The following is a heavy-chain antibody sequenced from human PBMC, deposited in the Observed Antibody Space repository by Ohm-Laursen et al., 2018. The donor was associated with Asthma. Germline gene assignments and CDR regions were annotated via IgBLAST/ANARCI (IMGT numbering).Heavy chain of an antibody. CDR2: ISWNSGSI. V-gene: IGHV3-9*01. Sequence: SLRLSCAASGFTFDDYAMHWVRQAPGKGLEWVSGISWNSGSIGYADSVKGRFTISRDNAKNTLYLQMNSLRAEDTAVYYCAKAYGEAFDIWGQGTMVTVSS. CDR3: AKAYGEAFDI. J-gene: IGHJ3*02. D-gene: IGHD4-17*01. CDR1: GFTFDDYA.